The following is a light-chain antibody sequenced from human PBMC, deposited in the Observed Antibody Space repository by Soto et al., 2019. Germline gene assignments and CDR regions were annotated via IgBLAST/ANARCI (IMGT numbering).Light chain of an antibody. V-gene: IGLV2-14*01. CDR3: SSYTTTFSGWV. CDR1: TSDVGGYNF. CDR2: EVS. Sequence: QSVLTQPASVSGSPGQSITISCTGTTSDVGGYNFVSWYQQYPGKVPKVMIYEVSKRPSGVSNRFSGSKSGNTASLTISGLQAEDEAQYYCSSYTTTFSGWVFGGGTKLTVL. J-gene: IGLJ3*02.